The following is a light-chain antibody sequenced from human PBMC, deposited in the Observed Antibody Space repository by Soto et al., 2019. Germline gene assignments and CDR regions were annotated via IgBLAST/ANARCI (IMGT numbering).Light chain of an antibody. CDR2: KAS. Sequence: DIRMTQSPSTLSASVGDRVTITCRASQTISTLLAWYQQRPGKAPNLLIYKASSLESGVPSRFSGSGSGTEFTLTISSLQPDDFATYFCQQYSTYPWTFGQGTKVEVK. CDR1: QTISTL. V-gene: IGKV1-5*03. CDR3: QQYSTYPWT. J-gene: IGKJ1*01.